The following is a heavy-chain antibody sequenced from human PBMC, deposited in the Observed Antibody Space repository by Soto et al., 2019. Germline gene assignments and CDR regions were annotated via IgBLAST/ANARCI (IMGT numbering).Heavy chain of an antibody. J-gene: IGHJ4*02. CDR3: ARDRFYYDDSSGYWVL. CDR1: GYTFTSYG. V-gene: IGHV1-18*01. CDR2: ISAYNGNT. D-gene: IGHD3-22*01. Sequence: ASVKVSCKASGYTFTSYGISWVRQAPGQGLEWMGWISAYNGNTNYAQKLQGRVTMTTDTSTSTAYMELRSLRSDDTAVYYCARDRFYYDDSSGYWVLWGQGTLVTVSS.